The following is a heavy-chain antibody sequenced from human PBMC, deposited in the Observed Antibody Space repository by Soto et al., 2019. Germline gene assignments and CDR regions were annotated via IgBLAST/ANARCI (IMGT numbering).Heavy chain of an antibody. Sequence: QLQLVQSGAEVKKPGSSVMVSCKASGDTLRRYTTSWVRQAPGQGLEWMGRITPIVNVANYAQKFQGRLTITADESANAVYMELSSLRSEDTAVYYCTTLGPWGQGTLVSVSS. CDR3: TTLGP. V-gene: IGHV1-69*02. CDR2: ITPIVNVA. CDR1: GDTLRRYT. J-gene: IGHJ1*01. D-gene: IGHD1-26*01.